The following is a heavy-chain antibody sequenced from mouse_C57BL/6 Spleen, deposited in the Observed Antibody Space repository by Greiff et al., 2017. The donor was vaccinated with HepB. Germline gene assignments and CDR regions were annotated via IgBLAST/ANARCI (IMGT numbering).Heavy chain of an antibody. CDR3: ARGNSYAMDY. CDR1: GYTFTDYY. CDR2: IYPGSGNT. J-gene: IGHJ4*01. Sequence: QVHVKQSGAELVRPGASVKLSCKASGYTFTDYYINWVKQRPGQGLEWIARIYPGSGNTYYNEKFKGKATLTAEKSSSTAYMQLSSLTSEDSAVYFCARGNSYAMDYWGQGTSVTVSS. V-gene: IGHV1-76*01.